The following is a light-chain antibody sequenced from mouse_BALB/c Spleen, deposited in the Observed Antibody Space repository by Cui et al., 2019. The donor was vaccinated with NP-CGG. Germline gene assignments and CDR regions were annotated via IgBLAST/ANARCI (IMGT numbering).Light chain of an antibody. Sequence: HALVTQYSALTTSPGETVTLTCRSSTGAVTTSNYANWVQEKPDHLFTGLIGSTNNRPPGVPARFSGSLIGDKAALTITGAQTEDEAIYFCALWYSNHWVFAGGTKLTVL. CDR1: TGAVTTSNY. CDR3: ALWYSNHWV. CDR2: STN. J-gene: IGLJ1*01. V-gene: IGLV1*01.